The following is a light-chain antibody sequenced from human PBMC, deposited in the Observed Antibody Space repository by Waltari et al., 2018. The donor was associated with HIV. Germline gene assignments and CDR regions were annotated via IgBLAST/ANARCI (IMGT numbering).Light chain of an antibody. CDR2: EDD. J-gene: IGLJ3*02. Sequence: ILTQPPSVSDSPGKTVIISCTGSSGSVASNYVQWYQLRPGNAPRTVIYEDDKRPSGVPDRVSGSIYGSSNSASLTISGLKPEDEGDYCCQSYDNSNWVFGGGTKLTV. V-gene: IGLV6-57*02. CDR3: QSYDNSNWV. CDR1: SGSVASNY.